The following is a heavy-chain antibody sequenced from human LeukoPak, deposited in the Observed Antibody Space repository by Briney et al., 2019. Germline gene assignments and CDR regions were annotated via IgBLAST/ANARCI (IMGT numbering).Heavy chain of an antibody. V-gene: IGHV4-59*01. CDR1: AASIRSYY. J-gene: IGHJ4*02. CDR2: SSYNGNT. CDR3: ARNLIPEQLVLNF. D-gene: IGHD6-13*01. Sequence: SQTLSLTCTVSAASIRSYYWSWLRQPPGKGLEWLGFSSYNGNTNYNPSLKSRVTISVDMSKNQFSLRLKSVTAADTAVYYWARNLIPEQLVLNFWGQGTLVTVSS.